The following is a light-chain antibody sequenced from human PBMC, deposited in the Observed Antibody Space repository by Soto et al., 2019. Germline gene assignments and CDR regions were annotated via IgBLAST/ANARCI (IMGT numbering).Light chain of an antibody. Sequence: QSALTQPASVSGSPGQSITISCTGTSSDVGGYNYVSWYQQHPGKAPKLLIYEVTYRPSGVSNHFSGSKSGNTASLTISGLQDEDEADYFCGSYTSSNTLVFGTGTKLTVL. CDR2: EVT. CDR1: SSDVGGYNY. J-gene: IGLJ1*01. CDR3: GSYTSSNTLV. V-gene: IGLV2-14*03.